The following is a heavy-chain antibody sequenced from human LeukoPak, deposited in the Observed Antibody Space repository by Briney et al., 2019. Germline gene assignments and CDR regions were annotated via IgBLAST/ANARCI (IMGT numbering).Heavy chain of an antibody. D-gene: IGHD1-7*01. V-gene: IGHV3-74*01. CDR3: ARDNWNYCNWFDP. J-gene: IGHJ5*02. CDR2: INTDGSST. CDR1: GFTFSSYW. Sequence: GGSLRLSRAASGFTFSSYWMHWVRHAPGKGLVWVSRINTDGSSTSYADSVKGRFTISRDNAKNTLYLQMNSLRAEDTAVYYCARDNWNYCNWFDPWGQGTLVTVSS.